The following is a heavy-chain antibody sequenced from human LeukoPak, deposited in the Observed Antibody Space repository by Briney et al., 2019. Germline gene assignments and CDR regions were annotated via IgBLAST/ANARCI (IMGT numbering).Heavy chain of an antibody. CDR2: FDPEDGET. V-gene: IGHV1-24*01. Sequence: ASVKVSCKVSGYTLTELSMHWVRQAPGKGLEWMGGFDPEDGETIYAQKFQGRVTITADKSTSTVYMEVSSLRSEDTAVYYCARVRGVGSDSFDYWGQGTLVTVSS. CDR3: ARVRGVGSDSFDY. CDR1: GYTLTELS. D-gene: IGHD3-10*01. J-gene: IGHJ4*02.